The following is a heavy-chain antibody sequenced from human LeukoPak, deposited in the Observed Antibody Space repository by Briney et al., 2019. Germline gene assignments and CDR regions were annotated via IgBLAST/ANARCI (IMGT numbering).Heavy chain of an antibody. J-gene: IGHJ4*02. CDR1: GLSFSGYW. D-gene: IGHD5-24*01. CDR3: VRSAYLDGRDYYYDY. Sequence: GGSLRLSCAASGLSFSGYWMHWVRQAPGKGLVWVSRINPDGSTITYADSVKGRFTISGDNAKNTLYLQMNSLRAEDTAVYYCVRSAYLDGRDYYYDYWGQGTLVTVSS. V-gene: IGHV3-74*03. CDR2: INPDGSTI.